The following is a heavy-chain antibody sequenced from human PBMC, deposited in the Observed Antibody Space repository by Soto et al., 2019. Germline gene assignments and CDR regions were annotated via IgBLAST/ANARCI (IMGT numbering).Heavy chain of an antibody. CDR2: IYYSGST. Sequence: SEALSLTCTVSGGYMSSGDYYWTWIRQHPGKGLEWIGYIYYSGSTYYTPSLLSRVSMSVDTSKNQFSLKLSSVTAADTAVYYCARIRYEHAHNIDYSGPGTLVTVST. V-gene: IGHV4-31*03. CDR3: ARIRYEHAHNIDY. J-gene: IGHJ4*02. CDR1: GGYMSSGDYY. D-gene: IGHD1-1*01.